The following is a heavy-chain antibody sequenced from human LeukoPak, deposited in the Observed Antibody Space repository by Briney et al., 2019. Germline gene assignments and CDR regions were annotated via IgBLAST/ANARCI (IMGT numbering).Heavy chain of an antibody. V-gene: IGHV4-34*01. CDR3: ARIRCGHSGSLCYNH. CDR1: GVSLNEYY. D-gene: IGHD2-21*01. CDR2: ISHTEGT. Sequence: PSETLSLTCGVFGVSLNEYYASCIRHSPERGVEWIGEISHTEGTRYNPSLESRVTMSVGTSENQLSLKLIFVTAADTAVYYCARIRCGHSGSLCYNHWGLGTLVTVSS. J-gene: IGHJ4*02.